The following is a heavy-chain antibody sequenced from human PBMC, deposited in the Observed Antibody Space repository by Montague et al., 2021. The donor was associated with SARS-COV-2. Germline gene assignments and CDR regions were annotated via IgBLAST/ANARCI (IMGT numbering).Heavy chain of an antibody. CDR1: GFTFSSYA. V-gene: IGHV3-30-3*01. Sequence: SRSLSLAASGFTFSSYAMHWVRQAPGKGLEWVAVISYDGSNKYYADSVKGRFTISRDNSKNTLYLQVNSLRAEDTAVYYCARGGFVQTGTTFDYWGQGTLVTVSS. J-gene: IGHJ4*02. CDR2: ISYDGSNK. CDR3: ARGGFVQTGTTFDY. D-gene: IGHD1-1*01.